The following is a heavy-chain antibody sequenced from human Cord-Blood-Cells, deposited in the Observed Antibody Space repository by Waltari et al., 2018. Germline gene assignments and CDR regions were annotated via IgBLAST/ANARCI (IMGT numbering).Heavy chain of an antibody. CDR3: ARTVSGWYGY. Sequence: QLQLQESGPGLVKPSETLSLTCTVSGGSISSSSYYWGWIRQPPGKGLEWIGSIYYSGRTNSNPSLKSQVTISVDTSKNQFSLKLRSVTATDTAVYYCARTVSGWYGYWGQGTLVTVSS. CDR1: GGSISSSSYY. J-gene: IGHJ4*02. V-gene: IGHV4-39*01. D-gene: IGHD6-19*01. CDR2: IYYSGRT.